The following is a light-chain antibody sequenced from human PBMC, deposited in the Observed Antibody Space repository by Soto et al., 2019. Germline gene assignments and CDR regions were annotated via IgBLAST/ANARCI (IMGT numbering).Light chain of an antibody. CDR1: QSVRGN. CDR3: QQYDDWLRLT. CDR2: GAS. J-gene: IGKJ4*01. Sequence: FVLTQSPGTLSLSPGERATFSCRASQSVRGNYIAWYQQKPGQAPRLLIFGASYRATGIPARFSGSGSGTEFNLPISSLQSEDFAVYFCQQYDDWLRLTFGGGTKVEIK. V-gene: IGKV3D-15*01.